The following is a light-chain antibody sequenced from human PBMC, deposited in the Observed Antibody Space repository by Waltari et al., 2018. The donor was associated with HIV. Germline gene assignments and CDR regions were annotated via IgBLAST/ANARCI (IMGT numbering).Light chain of an antibody. Sequence: DIVMTQSPNSLAVSLGGRATINCRSSRTIVYNSDNRNCLAWYQQKPGQSPKVLIYWASTRASGVPDRFSGSGSGTNFSLTISALQTDYVALYYCQQYYSLGPTFGGGTKVEIK. V-gene: IGKV4-1*01. CDR2: WAS. CDR3: QQYYSLGPT. J-gene: IGKJ4*01. CDR1: RTIVYNSDNRNC.